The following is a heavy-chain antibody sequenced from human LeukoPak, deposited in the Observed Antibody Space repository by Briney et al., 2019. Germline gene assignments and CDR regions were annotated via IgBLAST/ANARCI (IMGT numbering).Heavy chain of an antibody. V-gene: IGHV4-4*07. Sequence: SETLSLTCTVSGGSISSYYCSWIRQPAGKGLEWIGRIYTSGSTNYNPSLKSRVTMSVDTSKNQFSLKLSSVTAADTAVDYCARVTMVRGVIPDAFDIWGQGTMVTVSS. J-gene: IGHJ3*02. D-gene: IGHD3-10*01. CDR3: ARVTMVRGVIPDAFDI. CDR1: GGSISSYY. CDR2: IYTSGST.